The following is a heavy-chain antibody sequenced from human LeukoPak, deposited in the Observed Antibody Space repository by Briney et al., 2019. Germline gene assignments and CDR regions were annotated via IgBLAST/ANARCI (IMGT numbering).Heavy chain of an antibody. CDR2: IIPIFGTA. Sequence: GASVKVSCKASGYTFTGYYMHWVRQAPGQGLEWMGGIIPIFGTANYAQKFQGRVTITADESTSTAYMELSSLRSEDTAVYYCARASIAGYYYYYYYMDVWGKGTTVTVSS. V-gene: IGHV1-69*13. CDR3: ARASIAGYYYYYYYMDV. CDR1: GYTFTGYY. J-gene: IGHJ6*03. D-gene: IGHD6-6*01.